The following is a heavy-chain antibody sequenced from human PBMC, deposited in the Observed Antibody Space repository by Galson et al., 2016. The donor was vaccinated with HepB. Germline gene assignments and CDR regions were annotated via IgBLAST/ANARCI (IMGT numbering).Heavy chain of an antibody. V-gene: IGHV1-2*04. CDR1: GYTFTAYY. CDR2: INPHSGGT. J-gene: IGHJ4*02. D-gene: IGHD1-14*01. CDR3: ARDRTPRVRGYFDY. Sequence: SVKVSCKASGYTFTAYYLHWVRQAPGQGLEWMGWINPHSGGTNYAQKFQGWVTMTRDTSISTAYMELSRLTSDDTAVYYCARDRTPRVRGYFDYWGQGTLVTVSS.